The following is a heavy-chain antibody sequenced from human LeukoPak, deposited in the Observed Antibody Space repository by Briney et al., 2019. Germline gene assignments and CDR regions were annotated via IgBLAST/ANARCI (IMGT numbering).Heavy chain of an antibody. V-gene: IGHV3-7*01. D-gene: IGHD3-3*01. J-gene: IGHJ4*02. CDR1: GFTFSSYW. CDR2: IKQDGSEK. CDR3: ARDGDFWSGALDY. Sequence: GGSLRLSCAASGFTFSSYWMSWVRQAPGKGLGWVAHIKQDGSEKYYVDSVKGRFTISRDNAKNSMYLQMNSLRAEDTAVYYCARDGDFWSGALDYWGQGTLVTVSS.